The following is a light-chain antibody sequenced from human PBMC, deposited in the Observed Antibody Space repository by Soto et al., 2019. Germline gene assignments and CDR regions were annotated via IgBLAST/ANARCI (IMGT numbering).Light chain of an antibody. CDR1: QSFSSN. CDR2: RAS. CDR3: QQYSYRLS. Sequence: EIVMTQSPATLSVSPRERATLSCRASQSFSSNLVWYQQNPCQAPRLLIYRASTRATGIPARFSGSGSGTEFALTISSLQSEDFAVYYCQQYSYRLSFGGGTRVEIK. J-gene: IGKJ4*01. V-gene: IGKV3-15*01.